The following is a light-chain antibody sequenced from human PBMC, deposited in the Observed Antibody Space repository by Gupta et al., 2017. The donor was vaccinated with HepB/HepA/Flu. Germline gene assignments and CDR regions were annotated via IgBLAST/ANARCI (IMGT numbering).Light chain of an antibody. CDR1: QSVGRY. V-gene: IGKV3-11*01. J-gene: IGKJ4*01. CDR3: QQRVKWPGT. Sequence: VLLTQSPATLTLSPGESATLSCRASQSVGRYVAWNQQKPGQAPRLLVFDASNRATGISGKFSGSGSGTEFTLTISSREPEDVAIYYCQQRVKWPGTFGGGTKVEI. CDR2: DAS.